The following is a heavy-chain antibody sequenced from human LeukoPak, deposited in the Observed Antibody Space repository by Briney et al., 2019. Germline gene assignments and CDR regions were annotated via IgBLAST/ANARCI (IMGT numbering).Heavy chain of an antibody. CDR2: IYHSGST. CDR1: GGSISSGGYS. V-gene: IGHV4-30-2*01. Sequence: SETLSLTCAVSGGSISSGGYSWSWLRQPPGQGLEWIGYIYHSGSTYYNPSLKSRVTISVDRSQNQFSLKLSSVTAADTAVYYCARGLRLGYYDSSGYFDYWGQGTLVTVSS. D-gene: IGHD3-22*01. CDR3: ARGLRLGYYDSSGYFDY. J-gene: IGHJ4*02.